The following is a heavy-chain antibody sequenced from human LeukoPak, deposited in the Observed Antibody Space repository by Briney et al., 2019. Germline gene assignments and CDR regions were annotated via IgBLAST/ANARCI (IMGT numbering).Heavy chain of an antibody. CDR1: GGSLSSYY. J-gene: IGHJ4*02. V-gene: IGHV4-59*01. Sequence: SETLSLTCTVSGGSLSSYYWSWIRQPPGKGLEWIGYIYYSGSTNYNPSLKSRVTISVDTSKNQFSLKLSSVTAADTAMYYCARYTAVAGTRSFDYWGQGTLVTVSS. CDR3: ARYTAVAGTRSFDY. CDR2: IYYSGST. D-gene: IGHD6-19*01.